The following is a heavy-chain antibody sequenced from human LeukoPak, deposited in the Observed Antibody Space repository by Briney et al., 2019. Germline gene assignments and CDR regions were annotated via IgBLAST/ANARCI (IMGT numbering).Heavy chain of an antibody. Sequence: SETLSLTCTVSGGSISSYYWNSIRQSPDKGLEWIGYIYNTGSTNYNPSLKGRVTISVDTSKNQFSLKLSSLTAADTAVYYCARARLGWSGTFDIWGQGTMVAVSS. V-gene: IGHV4-59*01. J-gene: IGHJ3*02. CDR3: ARARLGWSGTFDI. D-gene: IGHD2-15*01. CDR1: GGSISSYY. CDR2: IYNTGST.